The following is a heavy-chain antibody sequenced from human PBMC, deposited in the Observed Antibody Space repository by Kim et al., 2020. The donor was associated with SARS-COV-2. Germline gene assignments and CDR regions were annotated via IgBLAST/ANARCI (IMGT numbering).Heavy chain of an antibody. CDR2: IYYGGSV. CDR1: GDSITSRNYY. Sequence: SETLSLTCTVSGDSITSRNYYWGWIRQPPGKGLEWIGSIYYGGSVYYTPSLKSRVTISVDTSKNQFSLTLNSVTAADTAVYYCARHRGYNYGPVDHWDQGTLVTVSS. J-gene: IGHJ4*02. CDR3: ARHRGYNYGPVDH. V-gene: IGHV4-39*01. D-gene: IGHD5-18*01.